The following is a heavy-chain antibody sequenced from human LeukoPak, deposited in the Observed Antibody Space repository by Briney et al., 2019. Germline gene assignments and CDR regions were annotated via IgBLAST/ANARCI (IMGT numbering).Heavy chain of an antibody. Sequence: SETLSLTCTVSGGSISSYYWSWIRQPPGKGLEWIGYIYYSGSTNYNPSLKSRVTISVDTSKNQFSLKLSSVTAADTAVYYCARDGDYYDSSGYVDAFDIWGQGTMVTVSS. CDR2: IYYSGST. CDR3: ARDGDYYDSSGYVDAFDI. V-gene: IGHV4-59*01. J-gene: IGHJ3*02. CDR1: GGSISSYY. D-gene: IGHD3-22*01.